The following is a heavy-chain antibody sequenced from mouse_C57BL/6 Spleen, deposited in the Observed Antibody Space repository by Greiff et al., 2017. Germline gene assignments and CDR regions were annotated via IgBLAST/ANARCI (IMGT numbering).Heavy chain of an antibody. V-gene: IGHV5-17*01. CDR2: ISSGSSTI. J-gene: IGHJ2*01. D-gene: IGHD1-1*01. Sequence: EVNVVESGGGLVKPGGSLKLSCAASGFSFSDYGMHWVRQAPEKGLEWVAYISSGSSTIYYADTVKGRFTISRDNAKNTLFLQMTSLRSEDTAMYYCAREGYGSSYVDYWGQGTTLTVSS. CDR3: AREGYGSSYVDY. CDR1: GFSFSDYG.